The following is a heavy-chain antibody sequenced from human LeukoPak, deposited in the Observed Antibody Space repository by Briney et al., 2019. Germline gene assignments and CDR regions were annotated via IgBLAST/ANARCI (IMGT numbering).Heavy chain of an antibody. CDR3: AKVASSGYYYPYDY. V-gene: IGHV3-23*01. Sequence: GGSLRLSCAASGFTFSNYAMSWVRQASGKGLEWVSTISGSGGSTYYADSVKGRFTISRDNSKNTLYLQMNSLRAEDTAVYYCAKVASSGYYYPYDYWGQGTLVTVSS. J-gene: IGHJ4*02. CDR2: ISGSGGST. D-gene: IGHD3-22*01. CDR1: GFTFSNYA.